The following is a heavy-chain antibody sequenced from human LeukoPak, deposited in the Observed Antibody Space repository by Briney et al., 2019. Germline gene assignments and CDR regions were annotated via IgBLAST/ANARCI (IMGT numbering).Heavy chain of an antibody. CDR3: ARAVGSGWYDY. Sequence: RGSPRLSCAASGFAFSSYSMNWVRQAPGKGLEWVSSISSSSSYKYYADSVKGRFTISRDNAKNSLYLQMNSLRAEDTAVYYCARAVGSGWYDYWGQGTEACVSS. CDR2: ISSSSSYK. J-gene: IGHJ4*02. V-gene: IGHV3-21*06. CDR1: GFAFSSYS. D-gene: IGHD6-19*01.